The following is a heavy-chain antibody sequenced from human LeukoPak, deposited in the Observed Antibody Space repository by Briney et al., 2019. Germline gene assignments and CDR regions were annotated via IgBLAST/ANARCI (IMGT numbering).Heavy chain of an antibody. V-gene: IGHV3-48*03. CDR3: ARDHSSGYYYSLDY. D-gene: IGHD3-22*01. CDR2: ISSSGSTI. Sequence: GGSLRLSCAASGFTLSSYEMNWVREAPGKGLEWVSYISSSGSTIYYADSVKGRFTISRDNAKNSLYLQMNSLRAEDTAVYYCARDHSSGYYYSLDYWGQGTLVTVSS. CDR1: GFTLSSYE. J-gene: IGHJ4*02.